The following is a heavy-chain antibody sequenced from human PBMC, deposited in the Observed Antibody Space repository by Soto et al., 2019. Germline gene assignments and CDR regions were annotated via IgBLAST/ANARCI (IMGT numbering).Heavy chain of an antibody. Sequence: EVQLVESGGGLVKPGGSLRLSCAASGFTFSSYSMNWVRQAPGKGLEWVSSISSSSSYIYYADSVKGRFTISRDNAKNSLYLQMNSLIAEDTAVYYCARDLPAEAVAGPTFDYWGQGTLVTVSS. J-gene: IGHJ4*02. CDR2: ISSSSSYI. D-gene: IGHD6-19*01. V-gene: IGHV3-21*01. CDR3: ARDLPAEAVAGPTFDY. CDR1: GFTFSSYS.